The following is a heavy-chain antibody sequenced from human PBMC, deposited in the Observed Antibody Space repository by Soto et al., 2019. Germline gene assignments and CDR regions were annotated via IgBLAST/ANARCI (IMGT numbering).Heavy chain of an antibody. Sequence: QVQLQQSGPGLVETSQTLSLACSISGDRVSSDDAAWNWMRQSPSRGLEWLGRTYYGSMWYYDYAMSVESRMTINPDTSKNQFSLHLNSVTPEDTAVYYCARGWQLDYWGQGSLVTVSP. CDR3: ARGWQLDY. J-gene: IGHJ4*02. CDR1: GDRVSSDDAA. D-gene: IGHD1-1*01. CDR2: TYYGSMWYY. V-gene: IGHV6-1*01.